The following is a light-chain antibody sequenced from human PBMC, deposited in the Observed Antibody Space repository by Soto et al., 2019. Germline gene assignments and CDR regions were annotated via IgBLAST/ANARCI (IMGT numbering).Light chain of an antibody. CDR1: QSVSSY. CDR3: QRGT. CDR2: DAS. V-gene: IGKV3-11*01. J-gene: IGKJ3*01. Sequence: EIVLTQSPATLSLSPGERATLSCRASQSVSSYLAWYQQKPGQAPRLLIYDASNRATGIPARFSGSGSGTDFTRTISSLEPEDFAVYYCQRGTFGPGTKVDIK.